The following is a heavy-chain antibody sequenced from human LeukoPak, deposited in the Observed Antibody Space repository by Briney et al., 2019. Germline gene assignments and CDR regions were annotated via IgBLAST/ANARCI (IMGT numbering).Heavy chain of an antibody. V-gene: IGHV3-7*03. CDR3: ARAPYCIGGSCRFDY. Sequence: GGSLRLSCALSGFTSSSYWMSGVRQAPGKGLEWVANIKQDGSEKYYVDSVKGRFTISRDNAKNSLYLQMNSLRAEDTAVYYCARAPYCIGGSCRFDYWGQGTLVTVSS. D-gene: IGHD2-15*01. CDR2: IKQDGSEK. CDR1: GFTSSSYW. J-gene: IGHJ4*02.